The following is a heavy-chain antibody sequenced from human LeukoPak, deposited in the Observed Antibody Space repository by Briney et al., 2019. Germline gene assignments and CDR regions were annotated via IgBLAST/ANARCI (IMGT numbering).Heavy chain of an antibody. CDR2: ISRSGSTK. J-gene: IGHJ3*02. V-gene: IGHV3-48*03. CDR3: ASSALTGVAFDI. Sequence: PGGSLRLSCAASGFNFSSYDMNWVRQAPGKGLEWLSYISRSGSTKYYADSVKGRFTISRDNAKNSLFLQMNSLRAEDTAVCYCASSALTGVAFDIWGQGTMVTVSS. CDR1: GFNFSSYD.